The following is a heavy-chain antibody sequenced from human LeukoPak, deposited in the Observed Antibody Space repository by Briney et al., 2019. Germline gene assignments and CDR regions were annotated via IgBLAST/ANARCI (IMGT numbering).Heavy chain of an antibody. D-gene: IGHD4-17*01. J-gene: IGHJ3*02. CDR3: ARDRPPTTVTTSYDAFDI. V-gene: IGHV3-7*03. CDR1: GFTFRNYW. Sequence: GGSLRLSCAASGFTFRNYWMGWVRQAPGKGLEWVANTKPDGTAEYYADSVRGRFTISRDNAKNSLYLQMNSLRAEDTAVYYCARDRPPTTVTTSYDAFDIWGQGTMVTVSS. CDR2: TKPDGTAE.